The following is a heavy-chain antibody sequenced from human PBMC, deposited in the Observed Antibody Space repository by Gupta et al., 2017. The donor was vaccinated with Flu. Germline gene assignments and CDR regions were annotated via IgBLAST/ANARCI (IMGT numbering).Heavy chain of an antibody. CDR3: AKDSTPGVPAAMGALPGGLWDY. J-gene: IGHJ4*02. CDR1: GFTFSSYA. CDR2: ISGSGGST. V-gene: IGHV3-23*01. Sequence: EVQLLESGGGLVQPGGSLRLSCAASGFTFSSYAMSWLRQAPGKGLEWVSAISGSGGSTYYADSVKGRFTISRDNSKNTLYLQMNSLRAEDTAVYYCAKDSTPGVPAAMGALPGGLWDYWGQGTLVTVSS. D-gene: IGHD2-2*01.